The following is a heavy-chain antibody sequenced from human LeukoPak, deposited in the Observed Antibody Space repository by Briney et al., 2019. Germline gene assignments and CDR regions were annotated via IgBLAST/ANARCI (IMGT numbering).Heavy chain of an antibody. CDR2: INHSGST. CDR3: ARATGNSGGYYYYYGMDV. J-gene: IGHJ6*02. D-gene: IGHD4-23*01. CDR1: GGSFSGYY. V-gene: IGHV4-34*01. Sequence: PSETLSLTCAVYGGSFSGYYWGWIRQPPGKGLEWIGEINHSGSTNYSPSLKSRVTISVDTSKNQFSLKLSSVTAADTAVYYCARATGNSGGYYYYYGMDVWGQGTTVTVSS.